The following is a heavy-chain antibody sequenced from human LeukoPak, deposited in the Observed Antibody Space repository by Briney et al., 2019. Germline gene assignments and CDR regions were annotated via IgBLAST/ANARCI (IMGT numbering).Heavy chain of an antibody. CDR3: ARRLTQYDCFDP. V-gene: IGHV6-1*01. Sequence: SQTLSLTCAISGDIVSSNSVTWNWVRQSPSRGLEWLGRTYYRSTWYNDYAVSVRGRITVNPDTSKNQFSLHLNSVTPEDTAVYYCARRLTQYDCFDPWGQGILVTVSS. CDR2: TYYRSTWYN. CDR1: GDIVSSNSVT. J-gene: IGHJ5*02. D-gene: IGHD2-2*01.